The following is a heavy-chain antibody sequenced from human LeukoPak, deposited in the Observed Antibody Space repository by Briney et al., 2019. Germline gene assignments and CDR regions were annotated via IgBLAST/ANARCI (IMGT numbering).Heavy chain of an antibody. V-gene: IGHV4-59*11. CDR2: MFFTGDT. J-gene: IGHJ4*02. CDR1: GGSISSHY. Sequence: PSETLSLTCTVSGGSISSHYWAWLRQPPGQGLEWIGWMFFTGDTNYNPSLKSRVTISVDHSKNQFSLKLTSVTAADTAVYYCAKEGNDYGANSIDYWGQGTLVTVSS. D-gene: IGHD4-23*01. CDR3: AKEGNDYGANSIDY.